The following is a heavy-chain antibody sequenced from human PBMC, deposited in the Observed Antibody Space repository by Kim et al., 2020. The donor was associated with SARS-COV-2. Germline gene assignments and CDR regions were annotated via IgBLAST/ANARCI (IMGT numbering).Heavy chain of an antibody. V-gene: IGHV4-34*01. CDR3: ASLPMGYDYVWGSYRPPFDY. Sequence: SETLSLTCAVYGGSFSGYYWSWIRQPPGKGLEWIGEINHSGSTNYNPSLKSRVTISVDTSKNQFSLKLSSVTAADTAVYYCASLPMGYDYVWGSYRPPFDYWGQGTLVTVSS. CDR1: GGSFSGYY. J-gene: IGHJ4*02. D-gene: IGHD3-16*02. CDR2: INHSGST.